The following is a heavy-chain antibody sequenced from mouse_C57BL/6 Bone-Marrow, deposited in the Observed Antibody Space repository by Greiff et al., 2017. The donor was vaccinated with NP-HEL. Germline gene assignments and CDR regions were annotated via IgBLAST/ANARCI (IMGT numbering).Heavy chain of an antibody. Sequence: VQLQQSGPVLVKPGASVKMSCKASGYTFTDYYMNWVKQSHGKSLEWIGVINPYNGGTSYNQKFKGKATLTVDKSSRTAYMELNSLTSEDSAVYYCARVYYYGSSPLPDYWGQGTTLTVSS. CDR2: INPYNGGT. V-gene: IGHV1-19*01. J-gene: IGHJ2*01. D-gene: IGHD1-1*01. CDR1: GYTFTDYY. CDR3: ARVYYYGSSPLPDY.